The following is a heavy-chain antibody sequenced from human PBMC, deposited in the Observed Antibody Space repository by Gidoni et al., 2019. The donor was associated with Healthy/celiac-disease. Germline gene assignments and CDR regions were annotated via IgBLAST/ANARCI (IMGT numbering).Heavy chain of an antibody. J-gene: IGHJ4*01. V-gene: IGHV3-15*01. Sequence: EGQRVESGGGMVKRGGSRRLSCAASGATFSNDGMSWVRQAPGKGLEWVGRITSNTDGGTTDYPAPFKGRFTISRDDSKHTLYLQMNSLQTEDTAVYYCTTDRRGGRQLGELDYWGHGTLVTVSS. CDR1: GATFSNDG. CDR3: TTDRRGGRQLGELDY. D-gene: IGHD6-6*01. CDR2: ITSNTDGGTT.